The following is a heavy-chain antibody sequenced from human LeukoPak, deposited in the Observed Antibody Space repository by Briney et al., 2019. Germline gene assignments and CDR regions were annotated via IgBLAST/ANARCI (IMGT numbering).Heavy chain of an antibody. CDR1: GYTFTGYY. D-gene: IGHD5-12*01. J-gene: IGHJ4*02. CDR2: INPDSGDS. V-gene: IGHV1-2*02. CDR3: ATGVATAFTY. Sequence: GASVKVSCKASGYTFTGYYMHWVRQAPGQGLEWMAWINPDSGDSYSAPKFQGRVTMTRYTSISTASMEVSWLTSDDTAVYYCATGVATAFTYWGQGTLVTVSS.